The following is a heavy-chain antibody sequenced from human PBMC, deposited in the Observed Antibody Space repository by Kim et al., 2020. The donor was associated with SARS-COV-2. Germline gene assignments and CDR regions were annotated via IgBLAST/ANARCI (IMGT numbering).Heavy chain of an antibody. D-gene: IGHD3-10*01. V-gene: IGHV3-30*18. CDR2: ISYDGSNK. CDR3: AKGAYYYGSGSYYPTPV. Sequence: GGSLRLSCAASGFTFSSYGMHWVRQAPGKGLEWVAVISYDGSNKYYADSVKGRFTISRDNSKNTLYLQMNSLRAEDTAVYYCAKGAYYYGSGSYYPTPVWGQGTTVTVSS. CDR1: GFTFSSYG. J-gene: IGHJ6*02.